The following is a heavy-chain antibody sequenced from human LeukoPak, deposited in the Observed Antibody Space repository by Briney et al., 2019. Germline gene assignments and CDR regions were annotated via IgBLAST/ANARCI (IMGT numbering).Heavy chain of an antibody. CDR3: ARLGRYSSSRGGDWFDP. D-gene: IGHD6-13*01. J-gene: IGHJ5*02. CDR2: IYYSGST. Sequence: SETLSLTCTVSGGSISSYYWSWIRQPPGKGLEWIGYIYYSGSTNYNPSLKSRVTISVDTSKNQFSLKLSSVTAADTAVYYCARLGRYSSSRGGDWFDPWAREPWSPSSQ. CDR1: GGSISSYY. V-gene: IGHV4-59*08.